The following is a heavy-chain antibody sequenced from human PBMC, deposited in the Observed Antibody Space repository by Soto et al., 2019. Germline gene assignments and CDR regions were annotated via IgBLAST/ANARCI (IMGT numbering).Heavy chain of an antibody. CDR3: ASHTNSWYYFDH. D-gene: IGHD6-13*01. V-gene: IGHV1-46*02. J-gene: IGHJ4*02. CDR2: IHPSGGGS. CDR1: GYTLNTYY. Sequence: GASVKVSCKPSGYTLNTYYLHWVRQAPGQGLEWMGIIHPSGGGSTYAQKFQGQVTISADKSISTAYLQWSSLKASDSAIYFCASHTNSWYYFDHWGQGTVVTVSS.